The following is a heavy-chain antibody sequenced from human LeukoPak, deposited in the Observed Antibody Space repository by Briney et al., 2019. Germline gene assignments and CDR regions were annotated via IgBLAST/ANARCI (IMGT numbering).Heavy chain of an antibody. J-gene: IGHJ5*02. CDR2: VQHIGGET. Sequence: GGSLRLSCAGSGFTFSNSWMGWVRQAPGKGLEWVANVQHIGGETYYVDSVKGRFTISRDNAKNSLYLEMSSLRVEDTGVYYCARENPYVSWGQGTLVTVSS. V-gene: IGHV3-7*01. CDR3: ARENPYVS. D-gene: IGHD1-14*01. CDR1: GFTFSNSW.